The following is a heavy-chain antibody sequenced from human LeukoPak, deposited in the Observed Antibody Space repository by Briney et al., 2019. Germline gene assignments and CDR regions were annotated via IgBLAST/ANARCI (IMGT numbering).Heavy chain of an antibody. Sequence: SETLSLTCTVSGGSISSYYWSWIRQPPGKGLEWIGSIYYSGSTYYNPSLKSRVTISVDTSKNQFSLKLSSVTAADTAVYYCARLSEFGELLDYWGQGTLVTVSS. CDR1: GGSISSYY. CDR3: ARLSEFGELLDY. D-gene: IGHD3-10*01. V-gene: IGHV4-59*05. CDR2: IYYSGST. J-gene: IGHJ4*02.